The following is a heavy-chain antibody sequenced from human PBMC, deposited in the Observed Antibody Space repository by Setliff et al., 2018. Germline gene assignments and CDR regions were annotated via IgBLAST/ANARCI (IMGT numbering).Heavy chain of an antibody. CDR1: GGSFSTYY. V-gene: IGHV3-11*01. CDR3: TRSRGTTVSDY. D-gene: IGHD1-7*01. Sequence: LSLTCAVYGGSFSTYYWIWIRQPPGKGLEWISHIDPRGSPVDYVDSVKGRFTISRDNTKNLVYLQMDSLRADDTAVYYCTRSRGTTVSDYWGQGTLVTVSS. J-gene: IGHJ4*02. CDR2: IDPRGSPV.